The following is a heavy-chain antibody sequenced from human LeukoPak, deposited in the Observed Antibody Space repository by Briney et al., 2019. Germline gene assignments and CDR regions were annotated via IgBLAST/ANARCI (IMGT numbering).Heavy chain of an antibody. J-gene: IGHJ4*02. Sequence: GGFLRLSCAASGFTFSNAWMTWVRQAPGKGLEWVGRIKRRTDGVTSDFAAPVRGRFTMSKDDSKNTLYLQMSSLKTEDTGVYYCATGFSEYFDLWGQGTLVTVSS. CDR2: IKRRTDGVTS. CDR1: GFTFSNAW. D-gene: IGHD3-3*01. V-gene: IGHV3-15*01. CDR3: ATGFSEYFDL.